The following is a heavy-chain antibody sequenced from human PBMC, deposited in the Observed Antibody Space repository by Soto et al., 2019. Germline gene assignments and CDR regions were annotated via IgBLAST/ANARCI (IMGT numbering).Heavy chain of an antibody. V-gene: IGHV3-30*18. CDR2: ISYDGSNK. Sequence: QVQLVESGGGVVQPGRSLRLSCAASGFTFSSYGMHWVRQAPGKGLEWVAVISYDGSNKYYADSVKGRFTISRDNSKNTLYLKMNSLRAEDTAVYYCAKDHSPPYYYDSSGPFDYWGQGTLVTVSS. CDR1: GFTFSSYG. CDR3: AKDHSPPYYYDSSGPFDY. D-gene: IGHD3-22*01. J-gene: IGHJ4*02.